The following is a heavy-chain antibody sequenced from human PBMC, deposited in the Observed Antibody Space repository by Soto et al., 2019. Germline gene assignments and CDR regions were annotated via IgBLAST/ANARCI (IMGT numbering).Heavy chain of an antibody. CDR2: IRFDGNNE. V-gene: IGHV3-33*01. D-gene: IGHD1-26*01. Sequence: GGSLRLSCAASGFTFSSYGMHWVRQTPGKGLEWVAIIRFDGNNEYYADSVKGRFTISRDNSKNTLYLQMNSLRAEDTAEYYCARRHSGSYSFDYWGQGTVVTVSS. J-gene: IGHJ4*02. CDR3: ARRHSGSYSFDY. CDR1: GFTFSSYG.